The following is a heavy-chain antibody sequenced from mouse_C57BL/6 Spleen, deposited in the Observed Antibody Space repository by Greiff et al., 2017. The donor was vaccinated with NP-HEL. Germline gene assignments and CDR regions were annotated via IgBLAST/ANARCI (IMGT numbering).Heavy chain of an antibody. V-gene: IGHV1-39*01. Sequence: EVKLMESGPELVKPGASVKISCKASGYSFTDYNMNWVKQSNGKSLEWIGVINPNYGTTSYNQKFKGKATLTVDQSSSTAYMQLNSLTSEDSAVYYCARSIYDGYYGAMDYWGQGTSVTVSS. CDR1: GYSFTDYN. CDR3: ARSIYDGYYGAMDY. CDR2: INPNYGTT. J-gene: IGHJ4*01. D-gene: IGHD2-3*01.